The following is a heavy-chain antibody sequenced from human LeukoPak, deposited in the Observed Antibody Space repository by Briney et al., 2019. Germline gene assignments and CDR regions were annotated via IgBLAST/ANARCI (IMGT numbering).Heavy chain of an antibody. D-gene: IGHD5-18*01. CDR2: ISSSGSTI. CDR3: ASSDTATVYYFDY. CDR1: GFTFSDYY. Sequence: GGSLRLSCAASGFTFSDYYMSWIRQAPGKGLEWVSYISSSGSTIYYADSVKGRFTISRDNAKNSLYLQMNSLRAEDTAVYYCASSDTATVYYFDYWGQGTLVTVSS. V-gene: IGHV3-11*01. J-gene: IGHJ4*02.